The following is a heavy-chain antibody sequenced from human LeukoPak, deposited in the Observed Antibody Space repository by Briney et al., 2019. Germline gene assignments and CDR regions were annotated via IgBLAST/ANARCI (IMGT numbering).Heavy chain of an antibody. V-gene: IGHV4-31*03. CDR1: GGSISSGGYY. CDR3: ARGYYYDSSGYYEDI. J-gene: IGHJ3*02. D-gene: IGHD3-22*01. Sequence: SETLSLTCTVSGGSISSGGYYWGWIRQHPGKGLEWIGYIYYSGSTYYNPSLKSRVTISVDTSKNQFSLKLSSVTAADTAVYYCARGYYYDSSGYYEDIWGQGTMVTVSS. CDR2: IYYSGST.